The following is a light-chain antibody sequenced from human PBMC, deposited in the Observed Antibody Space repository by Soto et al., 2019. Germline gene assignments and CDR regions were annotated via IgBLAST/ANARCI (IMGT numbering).Light chain of an antibody. CDR1: QSISSW. Sequence: DIQMTQSPSTLSASVGDRVTITCRASQSISSWLAWYQQKPGKAPKLLIYKASSLESGVPSRFSDSGSGTEFTLTISSLQPDDFATYYCQQYNSYSLTFGQGTKLEIK. J-gene: IGKJ2*01. V-gene: IGKV1-5*03. CDR3: QQYNSYSLT. CDR2: KAS.